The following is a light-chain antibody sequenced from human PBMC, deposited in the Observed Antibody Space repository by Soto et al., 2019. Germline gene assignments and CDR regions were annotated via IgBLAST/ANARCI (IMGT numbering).Light chain of an antibody. CDR1: QSINTC. CDR3: QQRFTWPS. CDR2: DAS. J-gene: IGKJ3*01. Sequence: ETVLTQSPATLSLSPGERATLSCRASQSINTCLAWYQQKPGQAPRLLIYDASNRATGIPARFSGSGSGTDFTLTISSLEPEDFAVYYCQQRFTWPSFGPGTKVDVK. V-gene: IGKV3-11*01.